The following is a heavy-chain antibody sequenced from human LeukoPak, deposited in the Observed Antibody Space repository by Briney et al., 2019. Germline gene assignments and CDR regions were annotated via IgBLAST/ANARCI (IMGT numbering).Heavy chain of an antibody. J-gene: IGHJ6*02. D-gene: IGHD1-26*01. CDR3: ARDRDSGRKYYYYGMDV. CDR1: GYTFTSYY. CDR2: ISAYNGNT. Sequence: ASAKVSCKASGYTFTSYYMHWVRQAPGQGLEWMGWISAYNGNTNYAQKLQGRVTMTTDTSTSTAYMELRSLRSDDTAVYYCARDRDSGRKYYYYGMDVWGQGTTVTVSS. V-gene: IGHV1-18*04.